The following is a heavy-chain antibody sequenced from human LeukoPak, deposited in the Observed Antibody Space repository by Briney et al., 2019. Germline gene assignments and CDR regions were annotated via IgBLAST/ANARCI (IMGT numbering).Heavy chain of an antibody. D-gene: IGHD3-22*01. J-gene: IGHJ4*02. CDR1: GGSISSDSYY. CDR3: ARDRYYYDSSGSSRLDY. CDR2: IYYSGST. V-gene: IGHV4-39*07. Sequence: PSETLSLTCTVSGGSISSDSYYWGWIRQPPGKGLEWIGSIYYSGSTYYNPSLKSRVTMSVDTSKNQFSLKLSSVTAADTAVYYCARDRYYYDSSGSSRLDYWGQGTLVTVSS.